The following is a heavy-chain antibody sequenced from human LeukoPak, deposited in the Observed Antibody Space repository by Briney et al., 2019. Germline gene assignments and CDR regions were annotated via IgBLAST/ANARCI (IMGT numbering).Heavy chain of an antibody. Sequence: SVKVSCKASGGTFSSYAMSWVRQAPGQGLEWMGGIIPIFGTANYAQKFQGRVTITADESTSTAYMELSSLRSEDTAVYYCARSPYYYGSGGYYYFDYWGQGTLVTVSS. CDR3: ARSPYYYGSGGYYYFDY. V-gene: IGHV1-69*13. CDR2: IIPIFGTA. J-gene: IGHJ4*02. D-gene: IGHD3-10*01. CDR1: GGTFSSYA.